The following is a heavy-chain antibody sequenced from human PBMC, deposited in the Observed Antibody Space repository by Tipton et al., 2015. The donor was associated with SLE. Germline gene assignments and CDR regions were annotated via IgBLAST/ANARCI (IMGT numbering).Heavy chain of an antibody. Sequence: TLSLTCAVYGGSFRGYYWSWIRQPPGKGLEWIGEINHSGSTNYNPSLKSRVIISVDTSKNQFSLKLSSVTAADTAVYYCATPGYCSGGSCYPALGYWGQGPLFTVAS. D-gene: IGHD2-15*01. J-gene: IGHJ4*02. CDR2: INHSGST. CDR3: ATPGYCSGGSCYPALGY. CDR1: GGSFRGYY. V-gene: IGHV4-34*01.